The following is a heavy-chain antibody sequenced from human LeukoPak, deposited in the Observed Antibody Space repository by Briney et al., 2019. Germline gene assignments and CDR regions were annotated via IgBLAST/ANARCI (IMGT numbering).Heavy chain of an antibody. V-gene: IGHV1-8*01. CDR3: VKGRSGTLYYFDY. CDR2: MNPNSGNT. J-gene: IGHJ4*02. D-gene: IGHD3-10*01. Sequence: ASVKVSCKASGYTFTSYDINWVRQATGQGLEWMGWMNPNSGNTGYAQKFQGRVTMTRNTSISTAYMELSSLRSEDTAVYYCVKGRSGTLYYFDYWGQGTLVTVSS. CDR1: GYTFTSYD.